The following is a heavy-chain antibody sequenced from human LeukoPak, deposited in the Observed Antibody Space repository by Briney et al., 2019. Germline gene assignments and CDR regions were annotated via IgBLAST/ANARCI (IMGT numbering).Heavy chain of an antibody. J-gene: IGHJ5*02. V-gene: IGHV3-49*04. CDR2: IRSKAYGGTT. Sequence: GGSLRLSCTASGFTFGDYAMSWVRQAPGKGLEWVGFIRSKAYGGTTEYAASVKGRFTISRDDSKSTAYLQMNSLKTEDTAVYYCTRVPGPTVTTSINWFDPWGQGTLVTVSS. D-gene: IGHD4-4*01. CDR1: GFTFGDYA. CDR3: TRVPGPTVTTSINWFDP.